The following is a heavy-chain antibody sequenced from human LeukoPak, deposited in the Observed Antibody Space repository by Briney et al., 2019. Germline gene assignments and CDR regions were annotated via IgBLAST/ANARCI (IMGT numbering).Heavy chain of an antibody. CDR3: ARENLNGLDV. CDR2: IISSGSPI. CDR1: GFTFSDYA. J-gene: IGHJ6*02. V-gene: IGHV3-48*03. Sequence: PGGSLRLSCAASGFTFSDYAMTWVRQAPGKGLEWVSYIISSGSPIYYADSVKGRFTISRDNAKNSLFLQMNSLRAEDTAVYYCARENLNGLDVWGQGTTVTVSS.